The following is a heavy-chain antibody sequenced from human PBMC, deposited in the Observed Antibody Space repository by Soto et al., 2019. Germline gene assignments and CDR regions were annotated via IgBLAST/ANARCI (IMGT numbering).Heavy chain of an antibody. CDR3: SRTPRSNPYFDV. D-gene: IGHD6-13*01. CDR1: GYTFSNFW. J-gene: IGHJ4*02. V-gene: IGHV5-51*01. Sequence: LGESLKISCQCSGYTFSNFWIGWVRQLPGQCLEWMGIIDPGDNGTRHRPSFLGKVTISAEKTINAACLQWSSLEASDSPLYVGSRTPRSNPYFDVWEQGALGTVSS. CDR2: IDPGDNGT.